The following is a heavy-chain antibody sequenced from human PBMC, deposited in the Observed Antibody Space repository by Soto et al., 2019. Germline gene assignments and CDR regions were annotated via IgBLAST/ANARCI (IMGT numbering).Heavy chain of an antibody. CDR2: IIPIFGTA. D-gene: IGHD3-22*01. CDR1: GGTFSSYA. V-gene: IGHV1-69*13. J-gene: IGHJ5*02. CDR3: ARDHYDSSGYYYFWFDP. Sequence: ASVKVSCKASGGTFSSYAISWVRQAPGQGFEWMGGIIPIFGTANYAQKFQGRVTITADESTSTAYMELSSLRSEDTAVYYCARDHYDSSGYYYFWFDPWGQGTLVTVSS.